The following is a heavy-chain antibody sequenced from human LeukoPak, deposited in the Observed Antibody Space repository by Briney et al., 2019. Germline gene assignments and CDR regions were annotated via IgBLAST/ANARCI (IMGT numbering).Heavy chain of an antibody. Sequence: SGGSLRLSCAASGFTFTTYWLGWVRQPPGKGLEWVANIKQDGTEKYYVDSVKGRFTISRDNAKNSLYLQMNSLRAEDTAVYYCARDLSGVTGYTYGRGIDYWGQGTLVTVSS. D-gene: IGHD5-18*01. CDR2: IKQDGTEK. CDR3: ARDLSGVTGYTYGRGIDY. CDR1: GFTFTTYW. J-gene: IGHJ4*02. V-gene: IGHV3-7*01.